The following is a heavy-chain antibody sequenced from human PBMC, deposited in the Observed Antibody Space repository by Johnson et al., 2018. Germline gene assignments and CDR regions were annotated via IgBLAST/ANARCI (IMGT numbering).Heavy chain of an antibody. J-gene: IGHJ6*02. CDR2: ISGSGGT. V-gene: IGHV3-23*04. CDR1: GFTFSNYG. D-gene: IGHD5-18*01. CDR3: AGARSWGIQLYYYYYGMDV. Sequence: VQLVQSGGGLVQPGGSLRLSCAASGFTFSNYGMTWVRQAPGKGLEWVSGISGSGGTYYADSVKGRFTISRDNSRNTLYLQMNSLRAEDTAVYYCAGARSWGIQLYYYYYGMDVWGQGTTVTVSS.